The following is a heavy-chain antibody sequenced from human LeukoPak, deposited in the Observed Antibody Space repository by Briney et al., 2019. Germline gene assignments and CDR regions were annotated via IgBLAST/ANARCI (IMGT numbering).Heavy chain of an antibody. V-gene: IGHV3-23*01. D-gene: IGHD5-18*01. CDR2: ISDNEGTT. J-gene: IGHJ4*02. CDR3: ARHDSFIPY. Sequence: GGFLRLSCAASGFTFNYYAMSWVRQAPGKGLEWVSGISDNEGTTYYTDSVKGRFTISRDNTKNTVYLQMNNLRADDTAVYFCARHDSFIPYWGQGTLVTVSS. CDR1: GFTFNYYA.